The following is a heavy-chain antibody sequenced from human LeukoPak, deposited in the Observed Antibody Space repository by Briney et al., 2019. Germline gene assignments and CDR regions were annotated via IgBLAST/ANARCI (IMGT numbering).Heavy chain of an antibody. CDR1: GVSISTYY. V-gene: IGHV4-59*12. Sequence: SETLSLTCTVSGVSISTYYWSWIRQSPGKGLEWIGYIYYSGSTYYNPSLKSRVTILLDTSKNQFSLKLRSVTAADTAVYYCARVIAAAGTIDYWGQGTLVTVSS. D-gene: IGHD6-13*01. CDR2: IYYSGST. J-gene: IGHJ4*02. CDR3: ARVIAAAGTIDY.